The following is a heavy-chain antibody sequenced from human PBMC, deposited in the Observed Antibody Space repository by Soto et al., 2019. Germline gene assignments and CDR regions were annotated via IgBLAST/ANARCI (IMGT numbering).Heavy chain of an antibody. CDR1: GFIFSDYY. J-gene: IGHJ4*02. V-gene: IGHV3-72*01. CDR2: TRNKANSYTT. Sequence: GGSLRLSCGASGFIFSDYYMDWVRQAPGKGLEWVGRTRNKANSYTTEDAASVKGRFIISRDNSKNSLYLQMNSLKTEDTAVYYCARGVQDILTGYFYYDYWGQGTLVTVSS. D-gene: IGHD3-9*01. CDR3: ARGVQDILTGYFYYDY.